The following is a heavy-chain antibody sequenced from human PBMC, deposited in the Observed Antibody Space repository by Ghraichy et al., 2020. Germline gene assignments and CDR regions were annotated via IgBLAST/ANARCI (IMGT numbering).Heavy chain of an antibody. CDR3: ASSFGEGWFGELPTYHDAFDI. CDR1: GYTFTSYG. D-gene: IGHD3-10*01. Sequence: ASVKVSCKASGYTFTSYGISWVRQAPGQGLEWMGWISAYNGNTNYAQKLQGRVTMTTDTSTSTAYMELRSLRSDDTVVYYCASSFGEGWFGELPTYHDAFDIWGQGTMVTVSS. J-gene: IGHJ3*02. V-gene: IGHV1-18*04. CDR2: ISAYNGNT.